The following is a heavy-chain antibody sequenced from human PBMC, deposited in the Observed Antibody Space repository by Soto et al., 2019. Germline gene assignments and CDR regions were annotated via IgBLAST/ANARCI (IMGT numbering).Heavy chain of an antibody. V-gene: IGHV1-46*01. D-gene: IGHD3-9*01. Sequence: QVQLVQSGAEVKKPGASVKVSCKASGYTFTSYYMHWVRQAPGQGLEWMGIINPSGGSTSYAQKFQGRVTMIRDTSTSTVYMELSSLRSEDTAVYYCARDLAPEYYILAPPGSPPVGEIDYWGQGTLVTVSS. CDR3: ARDLAPEYYILAPPGSPPVGEIDY. CDR2: INPSGGST. J-gene: IGHJ4*02. CDR1: GYTFTSYY.